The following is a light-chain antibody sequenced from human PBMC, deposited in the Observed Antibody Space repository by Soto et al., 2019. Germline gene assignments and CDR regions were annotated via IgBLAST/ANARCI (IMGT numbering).Light chain of an antibody. V-gene: IGKV1-17*03. Sequence: DIQMTQSPSAMSASVGDRVTITCRASQDISSYLAWFQQKPGKVPKLLIYDASSLQSGVPARFSGSGSGTEFTLTISSLQPEDFATYYCLQHKSYPLTFGGGTKVEIK. CDR3: LQHKSYPLT. CDR2: DAS. J-gene: IGKJ4*01. CDR1: QDISSY.